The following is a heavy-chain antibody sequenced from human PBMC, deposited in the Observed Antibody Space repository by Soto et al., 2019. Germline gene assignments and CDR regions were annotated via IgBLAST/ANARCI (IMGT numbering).Heavy chain of an antibody. Sequence: EVQVVESGGDLVQPGGSLRLSCAASGFTVSSDYMNWVRQAPGKGLEWVSVIYSGGGRYYADSVKGRFTISRDNSKNMVYLQMSSLRDEETAVYYCARDPGDRNGMIVWGQGTTVTVSS. CDR3: ARDPGDRNGMIV. D-gene: IGHD1-26*01. J-gene: IGHJ6*02. CDR1: GFTVSSDY. CDR2: IYSGGGR. V-gene: IGHV3-66*01.